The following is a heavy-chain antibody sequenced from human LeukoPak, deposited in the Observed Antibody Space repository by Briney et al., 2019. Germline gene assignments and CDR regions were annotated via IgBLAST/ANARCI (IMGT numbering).Heavy chain of an antibody. CDR3: AMGVGTPEDLAVAADFDY. CDR2: IIPIFGTA. V-gene: IGHV1-69*06. J-gene: IGHJ4*02. D-gene: IGHD6-19*01. CDR1: GYTFTSNY. Sequence: ASVKVSCKAFGYTFTSNYMHWVRQAPGQGLEWMGGIIPIFGTANYAQKFQGRVTITADKSTSTAYMELSSLRSEDTAVYYCAMGVGTPEDLAVAADFDYWGQGTLVTVSS.